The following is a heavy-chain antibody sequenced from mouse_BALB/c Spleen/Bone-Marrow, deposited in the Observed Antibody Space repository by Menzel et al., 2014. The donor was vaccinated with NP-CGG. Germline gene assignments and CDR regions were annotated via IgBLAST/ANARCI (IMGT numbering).Heavy chain of an antibody. CDR3: ARWDSSVHVGFAY. Sequence: VQLQQPGAELVRPGALVKLSCKASGFNIKDYYMHWVKQRPEQGLEWIGWIDPENGNTIYDPKFQGKASITPDTSSNTAYLQLSSLTSEDTAVYYCARWDSSVHVGFAYWGQGTLVTVSA. J-gene: IGHJ3*01. CDR2: IDPENGNT. V-gene: IGHV14-1*02. D-gene: IGHD3-2*01. CDR1: GFNIKDYY.